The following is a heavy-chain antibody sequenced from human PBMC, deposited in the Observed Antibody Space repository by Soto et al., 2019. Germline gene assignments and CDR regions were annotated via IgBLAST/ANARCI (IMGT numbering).Heavy chain of an antibody. D-gene: IGHD2-15*01. CDR2: IYYSGST. V-gene: IGHV4-31*02. Sequence: PSDTLSLTCTVSGGSISSGGYYWSWIRQHPGKGLEWIGYIYYSGSTYYNPSLKSRVTISVDTSKNQFSLKLSSVTAADTAVYYCARGNRYCSGGSCYYFDYWGQGTLVTVSS. CDR3: ARGNRYCSGGSCYYFDY. J-gene: IGHJ4*02. CDR1: GGSISSGGYY.